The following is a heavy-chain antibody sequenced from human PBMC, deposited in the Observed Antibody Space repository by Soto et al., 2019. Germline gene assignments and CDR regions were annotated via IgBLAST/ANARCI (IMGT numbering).Heavy chain of an antibody. V-gene: IGHV5-51*01. CDR2: IYPGDSDT. CDR1: GYSFTSYW. J-gene: IGHJ3*02. Sequence: GESLKISCKGSGYSFTSYWIGWVRQMPGKGLDWMGIIYPGDSDTRYSPSFQGQVTISADKSISTAYLQWSSLKASDTAMYYCARPSVDILTGYGILGAFDIWGQGTTVTVSS. D-gene: IGHD3-9*01. CDR3: ARPSVDILTGYGILGAFDI.